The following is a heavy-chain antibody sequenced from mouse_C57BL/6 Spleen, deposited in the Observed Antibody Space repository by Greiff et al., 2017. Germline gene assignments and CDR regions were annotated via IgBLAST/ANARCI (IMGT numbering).Heavy chain of an antibody. D-gene: IGHD1-1*01. CDR2: ISSGSSTI. J-gene: IGHJ2*01. Sequence: EVKLMESGGGLVKPGGSLKLSCAASGFTFSDYGMHWVRQAPEKGLEWVAYISSGSSTIDYADTVKGRFTISRDNAKNTLFLQMTSLRSEDTAMYYCARDYYGRYYFDYWGQGTTLTVSS. CDR1: GFTFSDYG. V-gene: IGHV5-17*01. CDR3: ARDYYGRYYFDY.